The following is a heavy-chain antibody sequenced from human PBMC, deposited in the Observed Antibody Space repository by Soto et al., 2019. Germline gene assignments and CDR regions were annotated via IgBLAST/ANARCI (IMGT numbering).Heavy chain of an antibody. J-gene: IGHJ5*02. CDR1: GYTLTELS. Sequence: QVQLVQSGAEVKKPGASVKVSCKVSGYTLTELSMHWVRQAPGKGLEWMGGFDPEDGETIYAQKFQGRVTMTADTSTDTAYMELSSLRSEDTAVYYCATLPSSVGATVYWFDPWGQGPLVTVSS. CDR2: FDPEDGET. CDR3: ATLPSSVGATVYWFDP. V-gene: IGHV1-24*01. D-gene: IGHD1-26*01.